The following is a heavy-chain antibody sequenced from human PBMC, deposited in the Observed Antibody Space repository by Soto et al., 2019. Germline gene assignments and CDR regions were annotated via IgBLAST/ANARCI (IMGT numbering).Heavy chain of an antibody. V-gene: IGHV4-39*01. CDR3: ARHGSN. CDR1: GVSISNSSYY. J-gene: IGHJ4*02. CDR2: IYYSGIT. Sequence: ETLSLTCTVSGVSISNSSYYWGWIRRPPGKGLEWIGTIYYSGITYYNPSLKSRVTISVDTSKNQFSLKLTSVTAADTAVYYCARHGSNWGQGTLVTVYS.